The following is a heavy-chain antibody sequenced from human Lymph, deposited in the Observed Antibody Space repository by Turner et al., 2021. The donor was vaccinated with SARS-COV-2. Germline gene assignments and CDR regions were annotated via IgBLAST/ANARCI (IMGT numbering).Heavy chain of an antibody. Sequence: QVQLVESGGGVVQRAGWLSLSCAASGFTFSSYAICWVRQAPGKGLEWMSIITDDGSNKYYADSVKGRFTISRDNSKNTLYLQMNSLRAEDTAVYYCARATGGSCNYGMDVWGQGTTVTVSS. V-gene: IGHV3-30-3*01. CDR1: GFTFSSYA. CDR3: ARATGGSCNYGMDV. D-gene: IGHD2-15*01. J-gene: IGHJ6*02. CDR2: ITDDGSNK.